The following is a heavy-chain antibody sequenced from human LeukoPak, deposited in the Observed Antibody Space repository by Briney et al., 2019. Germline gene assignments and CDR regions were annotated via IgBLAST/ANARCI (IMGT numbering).Heavy chain of an antibody. J-gene: IGHJ4*02. D-gene: IGHD3-22*01. CDR3: ARGFPPRRNYDSSGYYSYHFDS. CDR1: GYTFTGYY. Sequence: ASVKVSCKASGYTFTGYYMHWVRQAPGQGLEWMGWINPNSGGTNYAQKFQGRVTMTRDTSISTAYMELSRLRSDDTAVYFCARGFPPRRNYDSSGYYSYHFDSWGQGTLVTVSS. V-gene: IGHV1-2*02. CDR2: INPNSGGT.